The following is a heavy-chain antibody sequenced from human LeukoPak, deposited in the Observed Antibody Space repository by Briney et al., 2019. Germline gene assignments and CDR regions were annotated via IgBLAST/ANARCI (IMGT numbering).Heavy chain of an antibody. CDR2: ISGGGGSI. D-gene: IGHD1-26*01. CDR1: GSTFSIYA. V-gene: IGHV3-23*01. CDR3: AKGGSYAPLDY. J-gene: IGHJ4*02. Sequence: GGSLRLSCAASGSTFSIYAMSWVRQAPGKGLEWVSAISGGGGSIYYADSVKGRFTISRDNSKNTLYLQMNSLRGEDTAIYYCAKGGSYAPLDYWGQGTLVTVSP.